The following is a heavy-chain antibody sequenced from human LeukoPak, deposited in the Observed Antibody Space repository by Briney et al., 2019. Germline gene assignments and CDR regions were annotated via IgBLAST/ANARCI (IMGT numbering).Heavy chain of an antibody. J-gene: IGHJ4*02. CDR3: AGDRDGIFDY. CDR1: GGSFSGYY. V-gene: IGHV4-34*01. D-gene: IGHD3-10*01. Sequence: SETLSLTCAVYGGSFSGYYWSWIRQPPGKGLEWIGEINHSGSTNYNPSLKSRVTISIDVSKNQFSLKLSSGTAADTAMYYCAGDRDGIFDYWGQGTLVTVSS. CDR2: INHSGST.